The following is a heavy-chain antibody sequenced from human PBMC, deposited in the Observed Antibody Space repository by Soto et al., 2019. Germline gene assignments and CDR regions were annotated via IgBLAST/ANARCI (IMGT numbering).Heavy chain of an antibody. D-gene: IGHD1-26*01. CDR1: GYTFTSYG. V-gene: IGHV1-18*01. Sequence: QVQLVQSGAEVKKPGASVKVSCKASGYTFTSYGISWVRQAPGQGLEWMGWISAYNGNTNYAQKLQGRVTMTTDTTPSTAYMELRSLRSDDTAVYYCALSIVGARGFGYYYYGMDVWGQGTTVTVSS. CDR2: ISAYNGNT. CDR3: ALSIVGARGFGYYYYGMDV. J-gene: IGHJ6*02.